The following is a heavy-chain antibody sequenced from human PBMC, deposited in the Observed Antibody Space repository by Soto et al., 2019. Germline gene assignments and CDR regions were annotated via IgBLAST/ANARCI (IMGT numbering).Heavy chain of an antibody. CDR2: IYYSGST. CDR3: ARDRVDTAMVNYYYGMDV. V-gene: IGHV4-61*01. J-gene: IGHJ6*02. Sequence: SETLSLTCTVSGGSVSSGSYYWSWIRQPPGKGLEWIGYIYYSGSTNYNPSLKSRVTISADTSKNQFSLKLSSVTAADTAVYYCARDRVDTAMVNYYYGMDVWGQGTTVTVSS. CDR1: GGSVSSGSYY. D-gene: IGHD5-18*01.